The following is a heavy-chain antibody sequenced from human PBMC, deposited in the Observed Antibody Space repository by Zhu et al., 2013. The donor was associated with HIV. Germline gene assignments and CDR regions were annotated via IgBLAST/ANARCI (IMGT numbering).Heavy chain of an antibody. Sequence: QVQLVQSGPEMKKPGASVKVSCKASGYTFSNYGISWVRQAPGQGLEWMGWINAYNGNTNYAQKIQGRVTMTTDTSTSIAYMELRSLRSDDTAVYYCARDRGYSEWYFDLWGRGTLVTVSS. V-gene: IGHV1-18*01. CDR3: ARDRGYSEWYFDL. CDR2: INAYNGNT. CDR1: GYTFSNYG. J-gene: IGHJ2*01. D-gene: IGHD6-25*01.